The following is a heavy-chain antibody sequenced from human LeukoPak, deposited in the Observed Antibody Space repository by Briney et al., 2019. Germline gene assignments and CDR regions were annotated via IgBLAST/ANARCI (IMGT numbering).Heavy chain of an antibody. D-gene: IGHD3-3*01. Sequence: PSETLSLTCAVYGGSFSGYYWSWIRQPPGKGLEWIGEINHSGSTNYNPSLKRRVTISVDTSKNQFSLKLSSLTAADTAVYYCARAPYITIFGVVIPLHGFDPWGQGTLVTVSS. V-gene: IGHV4-34*01. CDR2: INHSGST. CDR1: GGSFSGYY. CDR3: ARAPYITIFGVVIPLHGFDP. J-gene: IGHJ5*02.